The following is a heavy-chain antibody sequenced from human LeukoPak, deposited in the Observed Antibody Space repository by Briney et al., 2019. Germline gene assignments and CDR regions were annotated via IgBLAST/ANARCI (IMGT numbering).Heavy chain of an antibody. J-gene: IGHJ6*02. CDR2: IYTSGST. Sequence: SETLSLTCTVSGGSISSYYWSWIRQPAGKGLEWIGRIYTSGSTNYNPSLKSRVTMSVDTPKNQFSLKLSSVTAADTAVYYCARGVVVVPAAIVGDYYYYYGMDLWGQGTTVTVSS. D-gene: IGHD2-2*02. CDR3: ARGVVVVPAAIVGDYYYYYGMDL. CDR1: GGSISSYY. V-gene: IGHV4-4*07.